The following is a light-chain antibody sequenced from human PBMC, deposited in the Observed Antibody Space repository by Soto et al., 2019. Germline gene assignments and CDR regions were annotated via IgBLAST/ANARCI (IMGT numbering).Light chain of an antibody. CDR3: QSHDSSLSVHVV. V-gene: IGLV1-40*01. CDR2: GNS. J-gene: IGLJ2*01. Sequence: QSVLTQPPSVSGAPGQRVTISCTGSSSNIGAGYDVHWYQQLPGTAPKLLIYGNSNRPSGVPDRFSGSKSGTSASLAITGLQAEDDADYYCQSHDSSLSVHVVFGGGPKLTVL. CDR1: SSNIGAGYD.